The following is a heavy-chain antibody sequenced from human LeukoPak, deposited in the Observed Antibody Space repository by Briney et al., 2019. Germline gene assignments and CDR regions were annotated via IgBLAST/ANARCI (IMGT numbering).Heavy chain of an antibody. CDR2: IWYDGSNK. CDR3: ARDRSTVTALDY. V-gene: IGHV3-33*01. D-gene: IGHD4-17*01. CDR1: GFTFSSYG. J-gene: IGHJ4*02. Sequence: PGGSLRLSCAASGFTFSSYGMHWVRQAPGKGLEWVAVIWYDGSNKYYADSVKGRFTISRDNSKNTLYLQMNSLRAEDTAVYYCARDRSTVTALDYWGQGILVTVSS.